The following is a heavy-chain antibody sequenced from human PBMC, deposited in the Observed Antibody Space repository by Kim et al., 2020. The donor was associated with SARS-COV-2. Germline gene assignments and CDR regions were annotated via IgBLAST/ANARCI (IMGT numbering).Heavy chain of an antibody. Sequence: GGSLRLSCTTSGFTFTGYAMSWVRQAPGKGLEWVSSIDGSDGTTYYVDSVKGRFTISRDNSKNTLYLQMNSLRADDPAVYYCMKGGWGWIWDHWGQGTRVTVSS. D-gene: IGHD2-2*03. CDR1: GFTFTGYA. J-gene: IGHJ4*02. CDR3: MKGGWGWIWDH. V-gene: IGHV3-23*01. CDR2: IDGSDGTT.